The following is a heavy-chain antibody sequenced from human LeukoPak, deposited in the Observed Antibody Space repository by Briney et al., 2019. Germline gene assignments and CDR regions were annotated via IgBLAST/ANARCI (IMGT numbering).Heavy chain of an antibody. CDR2: INPSGGST. J-gene: IGHJ3*02. V-gene: IGHV1-46*01. CDR1: GYTFTSYY. CDR3: AREWLRFPFEYAFDI. D-gene: IGHD5-12*01. Sequence: ASVKVSCKASGYTFTSYYMHWVRQAPGQGLEWMGIINPSGGSTSYAQKFQGRVTMTRDMSTSTVYMELSSLRSEDTAVYYCAREWLRFPFEYAFDIWGQGTMVTVSS.